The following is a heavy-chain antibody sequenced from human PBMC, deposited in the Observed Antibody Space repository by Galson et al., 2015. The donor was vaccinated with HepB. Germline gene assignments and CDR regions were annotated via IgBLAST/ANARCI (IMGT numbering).Heavy chain of an antibody. CDR1: GYTFTSYD. D-gene: IGHD3-3*01. Sequence: SVKVSCKASGYTFTSYDINWVRQATGQGLEWMGWMNPNSGNTGYAQKFQGRVTMTRNTSISTAYMELSSLRSEDTAVYYCARAPRFLEWLSGRDAFDIWGQGTMVTVSS. J-gene: IGHJ3*02. V-gene: IGHV1-8*01. CDR2: MNPNSGNT. CDR3: ARAPRFLEWLSGRDAFDI.